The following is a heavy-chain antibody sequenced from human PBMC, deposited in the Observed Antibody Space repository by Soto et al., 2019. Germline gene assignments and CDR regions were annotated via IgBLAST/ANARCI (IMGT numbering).Heavy chain of an antibody. CDR2: IKSKTDGGTT. CDR3: TTDDYPRGNWFDP. V-gene: IGHV3-15*01. Sequence: AGGSLRLSCAASGFTFSNAWMSWVRQAPGKGLEWVGRIKSKTDGGTTDYAAPVKGRFTISRDDSKNTLYLQMNSLKTEDTAVYYCTTDDYPRGNWFDPWGQGTLVTVSS. J-gene: IGHJ5*02. CDR1: GFTFSNAW. D-gene: IGHD5-12*01.